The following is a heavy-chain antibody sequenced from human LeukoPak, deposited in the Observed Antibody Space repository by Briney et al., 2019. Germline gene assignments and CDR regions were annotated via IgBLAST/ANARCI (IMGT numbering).Heavy chain of an antibody. V-gene: IGHV4-34*01. J-gene: IGHJ6*03. CDR3: ARTYYYYYMDV. Sequence: SETLSLTCAVYGGSFSGYYWSWIRQPPGKGLEWIGEINHSGSTNYNPSLKSRVTISVDTSKNQFSLKLSSVTAANTAVYYCARTYYYYYMDVWGKGTTVTVSS. CDR2: INHSGST. CDR1: GGSFSGYY.